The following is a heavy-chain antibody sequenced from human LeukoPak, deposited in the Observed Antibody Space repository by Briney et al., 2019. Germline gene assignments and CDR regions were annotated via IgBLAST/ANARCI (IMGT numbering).Heavy chain of an antibody. Sequence: SETLSLTCTVSGGSISGYYWSWIRQSPGKGLEWIANIYDSGSTNYNPSLKARVTISVDTSKNQFSLKLSSVTAADTAVYYCARGQRGNSGGSWNFDYWGQGTLVTVSS. CDR2: IYDSGST. J-gene: IGHJ4*02. CDR1: GGSISGYY. D-gene: IGHD2-15*01. CDR3: ARGQRGNSGGSWNFDY. V-gene: IGHV4-59*12.